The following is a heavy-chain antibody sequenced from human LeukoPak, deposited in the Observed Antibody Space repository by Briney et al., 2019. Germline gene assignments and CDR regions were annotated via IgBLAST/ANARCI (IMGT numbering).Heavy chain of an antibody. V-gene: IGHV3-21*01. D-gene: IGHD3-9*01. J-gene: IGHJ4*02. CDR3: ARDPLRYLRVGHYDY. CDR1: GFTFSNSA. Sequence: GGSLRLSCAASGFTFSNSAMNWVRQVPGKGLEWVSSIDYDSSHIYYAASVRRRFTISRDNARNSVYLQMNSLRVEDTAVYYCARDPLRYLRVGHYDYWGQGTLVAVSS. CDR2: IDYDSSHI.